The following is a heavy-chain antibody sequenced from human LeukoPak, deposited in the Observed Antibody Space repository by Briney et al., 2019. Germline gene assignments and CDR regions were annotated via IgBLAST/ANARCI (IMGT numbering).Heavy chain of an antibody. V-gene: IGHV3-23*01. D-gene: IGHD3-22*01. J-gene: IGHJ5*02. CDR1: GFIFNNFG. CDR2: ISNDGGGK. Sequence: GGSLRLSCTASGFIFNNFGLMWVRQAPGKGLEWVSAISNDGGGKTYADFVKGRFTISRDKSKNKPFLQMNSLRAEDTALYYCAKGSSGYFADLWGQGTLVTVSS. CDR3: AKGSSGYFADL.